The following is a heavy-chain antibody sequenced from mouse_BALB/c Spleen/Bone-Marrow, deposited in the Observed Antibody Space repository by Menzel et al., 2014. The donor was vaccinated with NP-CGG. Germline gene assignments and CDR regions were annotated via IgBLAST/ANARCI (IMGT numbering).Heavy chain of an antibody. CDR2: IYPGDGDT. D-gene: IGHD3-3*01. Sequence: LVESGAELVRPGSSVKISCKASGYAFSVYWMNWVKQRPGQGLEWIGQIYPGDGDTNYNGKFRGRATLTADKSSNTAYMHLSSLTSEDSAVYFCARGGTSVDYWGQGTTLTVSS. J-gene: IGHJ2*01. CDR3: ARGGTSVDY. CDR1: GYAFSVYW. V-gene: IGHV1-80*01.